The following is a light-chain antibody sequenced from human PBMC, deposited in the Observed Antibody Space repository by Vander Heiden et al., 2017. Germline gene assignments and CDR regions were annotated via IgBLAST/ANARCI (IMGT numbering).Light chain of an antibody. V-gene: IGKV3-20*01. CDR3: QQDGNSQYT. J-gene: IGKJ2*01. Sequence: VLTQSPGTLSLSLGERDALPCRASQSVSRTYLGWYQQKPGQTPRLLIYDTSSRATRIPDRFSGSGSGTDFTLTISSLEPEDFAVYYCQQDGNSQYTFGPGSKLVIK. CDR2: DTS. CDR1: QSVSRTY.